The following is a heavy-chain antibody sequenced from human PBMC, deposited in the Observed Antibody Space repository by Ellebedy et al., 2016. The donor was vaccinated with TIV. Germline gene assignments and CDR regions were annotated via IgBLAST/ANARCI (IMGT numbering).Heavy chain of an antibody. CDR3: AKGSSSGFNYDRVGFEY. Sequence: GGSLRLSCAASGFTFSSFAMHWVRQAPGKGLEWLLVISGGGDSTYHADSVKGRFTITRDNSKKTLYLQMDRLRAEDTAVYYCAKGSSSGFNYDRVGFEYWGQGTLVTVSS. J-gene: IGHJ4*02. CDR2: ISGGGDST. D-gene: IGHD3-22*01. V-gene: IGHV3-23*01. CDR1: GFTFSSFA.